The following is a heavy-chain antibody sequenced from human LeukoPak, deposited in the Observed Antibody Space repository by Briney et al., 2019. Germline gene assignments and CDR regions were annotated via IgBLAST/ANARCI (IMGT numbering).Heavy chain of an antibody. CDR2: IIPIFGTA. J-gene: IGHJ1*01. CDR3: GGASSTGLNYYDSSGYYYVGGYFQH. Sequence: SVKVSCKASGGTFSSYAISWVRQAPGQGLEWMGGIIPIFGTANYAQKFQGRVTITADESTSTAYMELSSLRSEDTAVYYCGGASSTGLNYYDSSGYYYVGGYFQHWGQGTLVTVSS. CDR1: GGTFSSYA. V-gene: IGHV1-69*01. D-gene: IGHD3-22*01.